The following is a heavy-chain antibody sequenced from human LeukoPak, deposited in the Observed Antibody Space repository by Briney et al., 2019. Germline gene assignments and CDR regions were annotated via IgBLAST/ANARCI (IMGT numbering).Heavy chain of an antibody. CDR2: VNPDGSST. CDR1: GFTFTRYW. D-gene: IGHD3-16*01. V-gene: IGHV3-74*01. CDR3: ARGGSYGDY. Sequence: GGSLRLSCAASGFTFTRYWMHWVRQAPGKGLVWVSRVNPDGSSTVYGDSVKGRFTSSRDNAKNTLYLQMNSLRAEDTAVYYCARGGSYGDYWGQGILVTVSS. J-gene: IGHJ4*02.